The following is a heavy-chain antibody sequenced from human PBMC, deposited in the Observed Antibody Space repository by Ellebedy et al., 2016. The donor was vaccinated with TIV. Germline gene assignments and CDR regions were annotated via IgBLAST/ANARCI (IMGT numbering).Heavy chain of an antibody. D-gene: IGHD3-10*01. Sequence: SETLSLXCSVSGYSISSGYYWGWMRQPPGKELEWIGSISYTGRTSYKPSLRSRLTISADTSKNQFSLRLTFVTAADTAMYHCAREYGSGSYYNTYWGQGALVTVSS. CDR1: GYSISSGYY. CDR3: AREYGSGSYYNTY. V-gene: IGHV4-38-2*02. CDR2: ISYTGRT. J-gene: IGHJ4*02.